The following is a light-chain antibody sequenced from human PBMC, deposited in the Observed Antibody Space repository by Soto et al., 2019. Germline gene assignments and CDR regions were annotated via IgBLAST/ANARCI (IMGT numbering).Light chain of an antibody. J-gene: IGKJ1*01. CDR1: QSISNY. Sequence: DIQLTQSPSSLSASVGDRVSISCRASQSISNYLNWYQQKPGKAPKVLIFAASRLQSGVPSRFSGSRSGTDYTLTITSLQPEDFATYYCQQSYSRKSGQGNKVDIK. CDR2: AAS. CDR3: QQSYSRK. V-gene: IGKV1-39*01.